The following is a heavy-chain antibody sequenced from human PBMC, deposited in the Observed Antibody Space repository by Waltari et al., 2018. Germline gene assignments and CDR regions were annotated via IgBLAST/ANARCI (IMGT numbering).Heavy chain of an antibody. V-gene: IGHV3-53*04. J-gene: IGHJ4*02. D-gene: IGHD4-17*01. Sequence: ELQLVESGGGLVQPGGSLRLSCAVAGFSASTNYMRWFRQAPGKGLEWVSIIYSGGSTYYADSVKGRFTSSRHSSKNTLYLQMNSLTVEDTAVYYCARQMTTASTWQTDWGQGTLITVSS. CDR3: ARQMTTASTWQTD. CDR1: GFSASTNY. CDR2: IYSGGST.